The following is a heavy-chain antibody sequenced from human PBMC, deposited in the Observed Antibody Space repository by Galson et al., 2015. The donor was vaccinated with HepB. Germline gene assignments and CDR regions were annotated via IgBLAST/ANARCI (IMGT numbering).Heavy chain of an antibody. J-gene: IGHJ6*02. CDR2: ATSSSSYR. V-gene: IGHV3-11*05. CDR3: ARDMRDWGIFGLAVKGVGNYYGMDV. Sequence: LRLSCAASGFTFSDYYMSWIRQAPGKGLEWISYATSSSSYRSYADSVKGRFTISRDNAENALYLQMNSLRAGDTAVYYCARDMRDWGIFGLAVKGVGNYYGMDVWGQGTTVTVSS. D-gene: IGHD3/OR15-3a*01. CDR1: GFTFSDYY.